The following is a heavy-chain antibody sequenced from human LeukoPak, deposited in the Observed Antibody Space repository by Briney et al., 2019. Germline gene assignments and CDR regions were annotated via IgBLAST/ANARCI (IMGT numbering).Heavy chain of an antibody. CDR2: ISYDGNNK. V-gene: IGHV3-30-3*01. Sequence: GGSLRLSCAASGFTFSSYAMHWVRQAPGKGLEWVAVISYDGNNKYYADSVKGRFTISRDNSKNTLYLQMNSLRAEDTAVYYCARDRGSGHSFDYWGQGTLVTVSS. J-gene: IGHJ4*02. CDR3: ARDRGSGHSFDY. CDR1: GFTFSSYA.